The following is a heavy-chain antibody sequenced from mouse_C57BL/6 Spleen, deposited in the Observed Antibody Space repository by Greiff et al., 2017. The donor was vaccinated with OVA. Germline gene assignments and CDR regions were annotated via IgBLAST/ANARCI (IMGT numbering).Heavy chain of an antibody. CDR3: AGSGDYDGFPHYLDY. V-gene: IGHV1-82*01. CDR1: GYAFSSSW. CDR2: IYPGDGDT. Sequence: QVQLQQSGPELVKPGASVKISCKASGYAFSSSWMNWVKQRPGKGLEWIGRIYPGDGDTNYNGKFKGKATLTADTSSSTAYMQLSSLTSEDSGVYCCAGSGDYDGFPHYLDYWGQGTTLTVSS. D-gene: IGHD2-4*01. J-gene: IGHJ2*01.